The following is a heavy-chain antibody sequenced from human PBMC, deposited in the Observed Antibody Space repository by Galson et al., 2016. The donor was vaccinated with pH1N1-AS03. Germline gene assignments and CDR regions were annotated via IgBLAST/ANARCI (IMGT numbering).Heavy chain of an antibody. CDR2: IIPILGMT. CDR3: ARFEWSDSYCDY. V-gene: IGHV1-69*02. Sequence: SVKVSCKASGDNFIRYTISWVRQAPGRGLEWMGRIIPILGMTNYAQKFQGRVTITADTSTSTAYMELGSLTSEDTAVYYCARFEWSDSYCDYWGQGMLVTVSS. D-gene: IGHD3-3*01. CDR1: GDNFIRYT. J-gene: IGHJ4*02.